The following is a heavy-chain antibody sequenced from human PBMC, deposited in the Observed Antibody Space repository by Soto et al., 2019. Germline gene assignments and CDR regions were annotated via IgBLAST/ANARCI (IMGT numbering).Heavy chain of an antibody. CDR3: AKVPIFGVVSRSYGMDV. Sequence: GGSLRLSCAASGFTFTSYAMNWVRQAPGKGLEWVSAISGSGDNTYYADSVKGRFAISRDNSKNTLYLQMNSLRAEDKAVYYCAKVPIFGVVSRSYGMDVWGQGTTVTVSS. D-gene: IGHD3-3*02. CDR1: GFTFTSYA. V-gene: IGHV3-23*01. J-gene: IGHJ6*02. CDR2: ISGSGDNT.